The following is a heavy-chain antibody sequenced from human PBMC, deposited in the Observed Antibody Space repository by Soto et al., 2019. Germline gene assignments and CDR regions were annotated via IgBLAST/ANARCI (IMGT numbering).Heavy chain of an antibody. Sequence: QVQVVQSGGEVKKPGASVKVSCKTSGYTFTNYGISWVRQAPGRGLEWLGWTSAYNGNTNYAQKFQGRVTMTTDTSXXTXXMEXRSLRSDDTAVYYCARDSTNRAKFDYWGQGTLVTVSS. V-gene: IGHV1-18*01. D-gene: IGHD2-8*01. J-gene: IGHJ4*02. CDR3: ARDSTNRAKFDY. CDR1: GYTFTNYG. CDR2: TSAYNGNT.